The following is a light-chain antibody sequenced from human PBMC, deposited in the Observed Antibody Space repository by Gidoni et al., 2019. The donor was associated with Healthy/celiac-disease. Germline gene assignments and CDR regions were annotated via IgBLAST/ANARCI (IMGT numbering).Light chain of an antibody. CDR2: AAA. Sequence: DIQMTQSPSSLSASVGDRVTITRRASQSISSYLNWYQQKPGKAPKLLIYAAASLQSGVPSRVSGSGSGTDFTLTISSLQPEDFATYYCQQSYSTLWTFGQGTKVEIK. CDR3: QQSYSTLWT. J-gene: IGKJ1*01. CDR1: QSISSY. V-gene: IGKV1-39*01.